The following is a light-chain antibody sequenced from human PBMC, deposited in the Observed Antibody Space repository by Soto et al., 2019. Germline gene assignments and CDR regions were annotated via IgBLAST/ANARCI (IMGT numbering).Light chain of an antibody. V-gene: IGLV6-57*01. CDR3: QSYDTTNYV. CDR1: SGSIASNY. Sequence: NFMLTQPHSVSESPGRTVTISCTRSSGSIASNYVQWYQQRPGSSPTTLIYADNQRPSGVPDRFSGSIDRSSNSASLTISGLKTEDEADYYCQSYDTTNYVFGTGTKVTVL. CDR2: ADN. J-gene: IGLJ1*01.